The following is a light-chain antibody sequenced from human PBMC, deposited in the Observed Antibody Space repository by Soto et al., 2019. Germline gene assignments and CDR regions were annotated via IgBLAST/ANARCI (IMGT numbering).Light chain of an antibody. J-gene: IGKJ4*01. V-gene: IGKV1-5*01. Sequence: DIQMTQSPSSLSASVGDRVTITCRASQSISSWLAWYQQKPGKAPKLLIYAAYTLQSGVTSRFSGSGSGTDFTLTISCLQSEDFATYYCQQYYSYPPTFGEGTKVDIK. CDR3: QQYYSYPPT. CDR1: QSISSW. CDR2: AAY.